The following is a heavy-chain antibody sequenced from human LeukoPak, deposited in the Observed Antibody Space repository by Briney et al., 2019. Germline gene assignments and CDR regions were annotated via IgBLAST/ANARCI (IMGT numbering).Heavy chain of an antibody. CDR3: AKGDYGSPDAFDI. CDR1: GFTFDDYA. Sequence: GRSLRPSCAASGFTFDDYAMHWVRQAPGKGLEWVSGISWNSGSIGYADSVKDRFTISRDNAKNSLYLQMNSLRAEDMALYYCAKGDYGSPDAFDIWGQGTMVTVSS. CDR2: ISWNSGSI. V-gene: IGHV3-9*03. D-gene: IGHD4/OR15-4a*01. J-gene: IGHJ3*02.